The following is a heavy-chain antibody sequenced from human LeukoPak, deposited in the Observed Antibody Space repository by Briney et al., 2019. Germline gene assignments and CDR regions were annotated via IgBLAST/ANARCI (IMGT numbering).Heavy chain of an antibody. Sequence: GGSLRLSCAASAFTFSDYWMNWVRQAPGKGLEWISYISSTGSAIYYADSVKGRFTISRDNAKNSLYLQMNSLRAEDTAVYYCPRVFSYYTYSFDYWGQGTLVTVSS. J-gene: IGHJ4*02. D-gene: IGHD3-22*01. CDR3: PRVFSYYTYSFDY. CDR2: ISSTGSAI. CDR1: AFTFSDYW. V-gene: IGHV3-48*04.